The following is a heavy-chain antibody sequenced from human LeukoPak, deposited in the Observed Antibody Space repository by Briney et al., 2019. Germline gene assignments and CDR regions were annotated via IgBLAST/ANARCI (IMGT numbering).Heavy chain of an antibody. CDR1: GFTFSSYS. V-gene: IGHV3-48*01. CDR3: ARAGVTADFDY. D-gene: IGHD4-23*01. CDR2: ISSSSSTI. J-gene: IGHJ4*02. Sequence: GGSLRLSCAASGFTFSSYSMNWVRQAPGKGLEWVSYISSSSSTIYYADSVKGRFTISRDNAKNSLYLQMNSLRAEDTAVYYCARAGVTADFDYWGQGTLVTVSS.